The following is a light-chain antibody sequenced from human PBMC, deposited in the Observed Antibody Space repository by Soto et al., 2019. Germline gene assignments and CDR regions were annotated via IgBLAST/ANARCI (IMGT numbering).Light chain of an antibody. V-gene: IGLV2-8*01. CDR2: EVS. Sequence: QSVLTQPPSASGSPGQSVTISCTGTSSDVGGYNYVSWYQQHPGKAPKLMIYEVSKRPSGVPDRFSGSKSGNTASLTVSGLQAEDEADSYCSSYAGSNNLNVFGTGTKVTVL. J-gene: IGLJ1*01. CDR3: SSYAGSNNLNV. CDR1: SSDVGGYNY.